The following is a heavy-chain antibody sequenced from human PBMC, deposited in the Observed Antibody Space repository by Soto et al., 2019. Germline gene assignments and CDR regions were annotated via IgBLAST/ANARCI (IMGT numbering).Heavy chain of an antibody. V-gene: IGHV4-39*01. Sequence: SETLSLTCTVSGGSISSSSYYWGWIRQPPGKGLEWIGSIYYSGSTYYNPSLKSRVTISVDTSKNQFSLKLSSVTAADTAVYYCARHSVPFVVVPAASFAWFDPWGQGTLVTVSS. D-gene: IGHD2-2*01. CDR2: IYYSGST. CDR1: GGSISSSSYY. J-gene: IGHJ5*02. CDR3: ARHSVPFVVVPAASFAWFDP.